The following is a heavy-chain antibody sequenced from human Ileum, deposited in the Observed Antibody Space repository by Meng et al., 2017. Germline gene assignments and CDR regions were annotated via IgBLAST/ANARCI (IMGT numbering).Heavy chain of an antibody. Sequence: QVQLQQWGAGLLKPSETLSPTRAVYGGSFSGYYWSWIRQPPGKGLEWIGEINHSGSTNYNPSLKSRVTISVDTSKNQFSLKLSSVTAADTAVYYCATNWYFDLWGRGTLVTVSS. CDR1: GGSFSGYY. V-gene: IGHV4-34*01. CDR2: INHSGST. J-gene: IGHJ2*01. CDR3: ATNWYFDL.